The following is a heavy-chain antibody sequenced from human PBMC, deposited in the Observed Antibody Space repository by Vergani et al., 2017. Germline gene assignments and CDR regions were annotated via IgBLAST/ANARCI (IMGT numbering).Heavy chain of an antibody. Sequence: EVQLVESGGGLVKPGRSLRLSCTASGFTFGDYAMSWFRQAPGKGLEWVGFIRSKAYGGTTEYAASVKGRFTISRDDSKSIAYLQMNSLRAEDTAVYYCARGIAAAGGPEEDNYYYYGMDVWGQGTTVTVSS. CDR2: IRSKAYGGTT. J-gene: IGHJ6*02. V-gene: IGHV3-49*05. D-gene: IGHD6-13*01. CDR1: GFTFGDYA. CDR3: ARGIAAAGGPEEDNYYYYGMDV.